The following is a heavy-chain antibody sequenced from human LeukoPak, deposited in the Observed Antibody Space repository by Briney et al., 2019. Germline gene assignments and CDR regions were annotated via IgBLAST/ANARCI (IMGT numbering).Heavy chain of an antibody. CDR1: GDSFTDYY. V-gene: IGHV1-2*04. Sequence: GASVKISCKASGDSFTDYYVHWVRQAPGQGLEWMGWINPNSGGTNYAQKFQGWVTMTRDTSISTAYMELSRLRSDDTAVYYCARAGVVDPFDYWGQGTLVTVSS. CDR3: ARAGVVDPFDY. J-gene: IGHJ4*02. CDR2: INPNSGGT. D-gene: IGHD2-15*01.